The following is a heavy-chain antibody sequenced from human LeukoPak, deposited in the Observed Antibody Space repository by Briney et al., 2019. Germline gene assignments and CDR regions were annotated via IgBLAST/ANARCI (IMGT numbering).Heavy chain of an antibody. CDR1: GYTLTELS. V-gene: IGHV1-24*01. CDR3: ATDSSFRYSGYDSVASFDY. D-gene: IGHD5-12*01. Sequence: ASVKVSCKVPGYTLTELSMHWVRQAPGKGLEWMGGFDPEDGETIYAQKFQGRVTMTEDTSTDTAYMELSGLRSEDTAVYYCATDSSFRYSGYDSVASFDYWGQGTLVTVSS. J-gene: IGHJ4*02. CDR2: FDPEDGET.